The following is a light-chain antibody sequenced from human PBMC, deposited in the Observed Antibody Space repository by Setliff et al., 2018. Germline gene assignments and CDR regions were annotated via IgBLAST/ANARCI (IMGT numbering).Light chain of an antibody. CDR2: DVS. CDR1: GSDVGGYNY. V-gene: IGLV2-11*01. Sequence: QSVLTQPRSVSGSPGQSVTISCTGTGSDVGGYNYVSWYQQYPGKAPKLMIYDVSKRPSGVPDRFSGSKSGNTASLTISGLQAEDEADYYCCSYAGSYPYVFGTGTKVTVL. J-gene: IGLJ1*01. CDR3: CSYAGSYPYV.